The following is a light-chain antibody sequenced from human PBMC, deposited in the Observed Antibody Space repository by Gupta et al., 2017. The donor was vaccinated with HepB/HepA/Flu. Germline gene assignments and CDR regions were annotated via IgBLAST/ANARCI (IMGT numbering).Light chain of an antibody. CDR1: QGTSTR. CDR3: QQDNNFPFT. CDR2: AAS. J-gene: IGKJ3*01. V-gene: IGKV1D-12*01. Sequence: TQMTQSPSSVSASVGDRVTITCRASQGTSTRLAWYQQKPGQAPKLLIYAASSLQSGVPSRFSGSGAGTDFTLTINNRQPEDFATYYCQQDNNFPFTFGPGTKVDFK.